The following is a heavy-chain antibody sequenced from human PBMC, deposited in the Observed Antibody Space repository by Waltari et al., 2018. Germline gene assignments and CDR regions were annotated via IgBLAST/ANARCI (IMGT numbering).Heavy chain of an antibody. CDR2: IYSGGST. Sequence: EVQLVESGGGLVQPGGSLRLSCAASGFTVSSNYMSWVRQAPGKGLEWVSIIYSGGSTYYAVSVKGRFTISRDNSKNTLYLQMNSLRPEYTAVYYCTRDRRSPSDYYYGMDVWGQGTTVTVSS. V-gene: IGHV3-66*02. CDR1: GFTVSSNY. J-gene: IGHJ6*02. CDR3: TRDRRSPSDYYYGMDV. D-gene: IGHD1-26*01.